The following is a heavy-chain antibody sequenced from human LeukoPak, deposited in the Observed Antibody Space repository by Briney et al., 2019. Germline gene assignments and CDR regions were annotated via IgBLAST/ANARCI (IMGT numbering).Heavy chain of an antibody. CDR3: ARDGTSSSGGVYPYYYYYYMDV. D-gene: IGHD6-6*01. J-gene: IGHJ6*03. CDR2: INPNSGGT. V-gene: IGHV1-2*02. Sequence: ASVKVSCKASGGTFSSYAISWVRQAPGQGLEWMGWINPNSGGTNYAQKFQGRVTMTRDTSISTAYMELSRLRSDDTAVYYCARDGTSSSGGVYPYYYYYYMDVWGKGTTVTVSS. CDR1: GGTFSSYA.